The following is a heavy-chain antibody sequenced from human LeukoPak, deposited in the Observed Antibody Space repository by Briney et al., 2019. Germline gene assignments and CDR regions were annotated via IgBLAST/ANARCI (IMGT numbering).Heavy chain of an antibody. V-gene: IGHV1-18*01. J-gene: IGHJ6*02. D-gene: IGHD3-16*02. CDR1: GYTFTSYG. CDR3: ARDRRDMITFGGVIVKGHEDYYGMDV. Sequence: ASVKVSCKASGYTFTSYGISWVRQAPGQGLEWMGWISAYNGKTNYAQKLQGRVTMTTDTSTSTAYMELRSLRSDDTAVYYCARDRRDMITFGGVIVKGHEDYYGMDVWGQGTTVTVSS. CDR2: ISAYNGKT.